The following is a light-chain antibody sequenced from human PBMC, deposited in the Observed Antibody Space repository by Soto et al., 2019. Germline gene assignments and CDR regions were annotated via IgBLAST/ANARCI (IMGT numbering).Light chain of an antibody. Sequence: EIVMTQSPATLSVSPGERATLSCRASQSVSSDLAWYQHNPGQAPRLLIYGASTSATGIPVRFSGSGSGTDFTLTITTLQSEDFAVYYCQHYNNKPLTLGAGTKVHIK. CDR1: QSVSSD. J-gene: IGKJ4*01. V-gene: IGKV3-15*01. CDR2: GAS. CDR3: QHYNNKPLT.